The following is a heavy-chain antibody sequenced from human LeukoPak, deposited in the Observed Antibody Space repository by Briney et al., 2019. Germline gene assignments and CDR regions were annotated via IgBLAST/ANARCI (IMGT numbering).Heavy chain of an antibody. Sequence: ASVKVSCEASGYTFTGYYMHWVRQAPGQGLEWMGWINPNSGGTNYAQKFQGWVTMTRDTSISTAYMELSRLRSDDTAVYYCAREDYGDAYFDYWGQRTLVTVSS. CDR2: INPNSGGT. V-gene: IGHV1-2*04. CDR3: AREDYGDAYFDY. D-gene: IGHD4-17*01. CDR1: GYTFTGYY. J-gene: IGHJ4*02.